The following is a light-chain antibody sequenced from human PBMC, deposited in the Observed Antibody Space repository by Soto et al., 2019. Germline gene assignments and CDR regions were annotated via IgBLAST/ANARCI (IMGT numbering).Light chain of an antibody. CDR1: QSVSTN. V-gene: IGKV2-28*01. CDR3: MQPLQSWT. J-gene: IGKJ1*01. CDR2: LGS. Sequence: EIVMTQSPVTLSVSPGERATLSCRASQSVSTNLAWYLQKPGQSPQLLIYLGSNRASGVPDRFSGSGSGTDFTLKISRVEAEDVGVYYCMQPLQSWTFGQGTKVDIK.